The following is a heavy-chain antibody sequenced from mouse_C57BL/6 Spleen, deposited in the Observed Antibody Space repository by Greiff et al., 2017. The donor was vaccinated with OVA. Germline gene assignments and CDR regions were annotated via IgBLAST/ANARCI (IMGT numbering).Heavy chain of an antibody. CDR2: ISDGGSYT. J-gene: IGHJ3*01. V-gene: IGHV5-4*01. Sequence: EVKLMESGGGLVKPGGSLKLSCAASGFTFSSYAMSWVRQTPEKRLEWVATISDGGSYTYYPDNVKGRFTISRDNAKKNLYLQMSHLKSEDTAMYYCARERNGNFLAYWGQGTLVTVSA. D-gene: IGHD2-1*01. CDR3: ARERNGNFLAY. CDR1: GFTFSSYA.